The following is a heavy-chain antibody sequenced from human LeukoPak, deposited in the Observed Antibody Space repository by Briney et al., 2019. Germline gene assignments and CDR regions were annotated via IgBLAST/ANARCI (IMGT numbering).Heavy chain of an antibody. CDR1: GFTFSSYA. V-gene: IGHV3-30*18. Sequence: GGSLRLSCAASGFTFSSYAMSWVRQAPGKGLEWVAVISYDGSNKYYADSVKGRFTISRDNSKNTLYLQMNSLRAEDTAVYYCAKERYDILTGMLSDPWGQGTLVTVSS. CDR2: ISYDGSNK. CDR3: AKERYDILTGMLSDP. D-gene: IGHD3-9*01. J-gene: IGHJ5*02.